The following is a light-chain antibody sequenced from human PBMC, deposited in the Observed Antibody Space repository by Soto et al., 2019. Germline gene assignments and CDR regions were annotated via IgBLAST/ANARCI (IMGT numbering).Light chain of an antibody. V-gene: IGKV3-15*01. CDR1: QSISSN. CDR3: QQYNNWPPIT. J-gene: IGKJ5*01. Sequence: EVVMTQSPATLSVSPGERATLSCRASQSISSNLAWYQQKPGQAPRLLIYGASTMATGIPARFSGSGSGTEFTLTSISLQSEDFAVYYCQQYNNWPPITFGQGTRLEIK. CDR2: GAS.